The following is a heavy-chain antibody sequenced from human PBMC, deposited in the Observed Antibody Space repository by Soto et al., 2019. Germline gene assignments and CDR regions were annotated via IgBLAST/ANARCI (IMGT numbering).Heavy chain of an antibody. D-gene: IGHD3-9*01. Sequence: SQTLSLTCAISGDSVSSNSAAWNWIRQSPSRGLEWLGRTYYRSSWYNDYAGSVKSRITINADTSKNQFSLQLNSVTPEDTAVYYCARDPVYYNILTGYSGSYYFDYWGQGTLVTVSS. CDR3: ARDPVYYNILTGYSGSYYFDY. CDR2: TYYRSSWYN. J-gene: IGHJ4*02. V-gene: IGHV6-1*01. CDR1: GDSVSSNSAA.